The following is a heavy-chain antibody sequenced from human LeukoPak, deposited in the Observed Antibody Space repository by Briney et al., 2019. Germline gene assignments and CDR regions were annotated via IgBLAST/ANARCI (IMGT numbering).Heavy chain of an antibody. CDR3: AREPNPLIVVVPAAPGYFDL. J-gene: IGHJ2*01. D-gene: IGHD2-2*01. Sequence: PSETLSLTCTVSGGSISSYYWSWIRQPAGKGLEWIGRIYTSGSTNYNPSLKGRVTMSVDTSKNQFSLKLSSVTAAGTAVYYCAREPNPLIVVVPAAPGYFDLWGRGTLVTVSS. CDR2: IYTSGST. V-gene: IGHV4-4*07. CDR1: GGSISSYY.